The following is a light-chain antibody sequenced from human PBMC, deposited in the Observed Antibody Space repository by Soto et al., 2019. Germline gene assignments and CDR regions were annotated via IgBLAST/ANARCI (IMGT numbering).Light chain of an antibody. Sequence: EILMTQSPATLSVSPGERATLSCRASQSLNRNLAWYQQKPGQAPRLIIYGASTSASGIPARFSGSGSGTEFTLTISSLQSEDLALYYCQYYNDWPTAFTFGPGTKVDL. V-gene: IGKV3D-15*01. J-gene: IGKJ3*01. CDR3: QYYNDWPTAFT. CDR1: QSLNRN. CDR2: GAS.